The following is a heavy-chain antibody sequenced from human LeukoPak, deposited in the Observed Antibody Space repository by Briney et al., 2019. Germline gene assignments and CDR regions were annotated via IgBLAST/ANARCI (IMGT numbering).Heavy chain of an antibody. CDR3: ARAYYDFWSGYYMPSYFDY. Sequence: PSETLSLTCTVSGGSISNYYWSWIRQPPGKGLEWIGYIYYSGSTNYNPSLKSRVTISVDTSKNQFSLKLSSVTAADTAVYYCARAYYDFWSGYYMPSYFDYWGQGTLVTVSS. J-gene: IGHJ4*02. D-gene: IGHD3-3*01. CDR1: GGSISNYY. V-gene: IGHV4-59*01. CDR2: IYYSGST.